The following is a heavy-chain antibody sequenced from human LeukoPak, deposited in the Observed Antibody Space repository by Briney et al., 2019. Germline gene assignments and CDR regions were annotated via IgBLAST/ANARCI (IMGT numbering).Heavy chain of an antibody. D-gene: IGHD5-18*01. J-gene: IGHJ4*02. V-gene: IGHV4-59*08. Sequence: SSETLSLTCTVSGGSISTYYWSWIRQPPGKGLEWAGYIFYSGSTNYNPSLKSRVTISVDTSKNQFSLKLSSVTAADTAVYYCARSGGYSYARFDSWGQGTLVTVSS. CDR1: GGSISTYY. CDR3: ARSGGYSYARFDS. CDR2: IFYSGST.